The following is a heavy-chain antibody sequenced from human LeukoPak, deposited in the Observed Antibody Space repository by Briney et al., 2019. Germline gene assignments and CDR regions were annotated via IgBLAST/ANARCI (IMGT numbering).Heavy chain of an antibody. CDR3: VRDPVGGSTIFDC. CDR2: TYYRSKWYY. CDR1: GDSVSSNSAA. J-gene: IGHJ4*02. D-gene: IGHD1-26*01. V-gene: IGHV6-1*01. Sequence: SQTLSPTCVISGDSVSSNSAAWNWIRQSPSRGLEWLGRTYYRSKWYYDYSVAVKSRVTINPDTPKNQFSLQLSSVTPEDTAVYYCVRDPVGGSTIFDCWGQGTLVTVSS.